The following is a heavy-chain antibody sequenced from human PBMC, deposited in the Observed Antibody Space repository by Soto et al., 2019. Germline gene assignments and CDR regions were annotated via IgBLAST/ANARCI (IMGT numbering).Heavy chain of an antibody. CDR2: ITYDAKNK. CDR3: TKMAGGGVPSDY. D-gene: IGHD3-3*01. V-gene: IGHV3-30*18. J-gene: IGHJ4*02. CDR1: GLIFSNFG. Sequence: QVHLVESGGGVVLPGRSLRLSCAASGLIFSNFGMHWVRQRPGKGLEWVALITYDAKNKYYADSVKGRFTISRDNSKNTLFLQMNTLRPEDTAVYYCTKMAGGGVPSDYWGQGTLVTVSS.